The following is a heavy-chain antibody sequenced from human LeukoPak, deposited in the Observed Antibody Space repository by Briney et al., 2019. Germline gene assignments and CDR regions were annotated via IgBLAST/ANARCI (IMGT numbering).Heavy chain of an antibody. D-gene: IGHD3-10*01. J-gene: IGHJ4*02. CDR2: ISYDGRKK. CDR3: ASSPYYYGSGLDY. CDR1: GFTFSSYA. V-gene: IGHV3-30*04. Sequence: GGSLRLSCAASGFTFSSYAMHWVRQAPGKGVEWVAVISYDGRKKYYADSVKGRFTISRDNSKNTLYLQMNSLRAEDTAVYYCASSPYYYGSGLDYWGQGTLVTVSS.